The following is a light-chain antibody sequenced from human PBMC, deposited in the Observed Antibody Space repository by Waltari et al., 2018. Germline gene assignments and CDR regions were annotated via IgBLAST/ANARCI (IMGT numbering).Light chain of an antibody. J-gene: IGLJ1*01. CDR3: GTWDSSLDSYV. CDR1: TSNIGNYY. CDR2: DNS. Sequence: QSVLTQPPSVSAAPGQKVTVSCSGTTSNIGNYYVSWYQHLPGTAPKLLIFDNSRRPSVIPGRFSGSKSGTSATLGITGLQTGDEADYYCGTWDSSLDSYVFVSGSKVTVL. V-gene: IGLV1-51*01.